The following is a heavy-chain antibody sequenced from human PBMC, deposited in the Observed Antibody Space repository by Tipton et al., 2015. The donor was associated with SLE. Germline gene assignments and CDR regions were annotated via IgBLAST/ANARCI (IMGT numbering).Heavy chain of an antibody. Sequence: TLSLTCTVSGGSISSGSYYWSWIRQPAGKGLEWIGRIYTSGSTNYNPSLKSRVTISVDTSKNQFSLKLSSVTAADTAVYYCARVGPWGSRGMDVWGQGTTVTVSS. CDR3: ARVGPWGSRGMDV. V-gene: IGHV4-61*02. CDR2: IYTSGST. CDR1: GGSISSGSYY. J-gene: IGHJ6*02. D-gene: IGHD7-27*01.